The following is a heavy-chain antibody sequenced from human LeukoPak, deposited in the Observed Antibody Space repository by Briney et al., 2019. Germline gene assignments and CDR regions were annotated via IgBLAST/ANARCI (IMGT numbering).Heavy chain of an antibody. V-gene: IGHV4-59*01. CDR3: ARLSLVMVTFDY. D-gene: IGHD2-21*02. CDR2: IFYSGSN. CDR1: GASITTYY. Sequence: PSETLSLTCTVSGASITTYYWSWVRQPPGKGLEWIGYIFYSGSNNYNPSLKSRVTISVGPSKNQFSLKLSSVTASDTAVYYCARLSLVMVTFDYWGQGALVTVSS. J-gene: IGHJ4*02.